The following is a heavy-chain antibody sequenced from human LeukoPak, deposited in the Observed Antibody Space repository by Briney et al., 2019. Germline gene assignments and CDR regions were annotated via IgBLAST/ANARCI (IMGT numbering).Heavy chain of an antibody. CDR2: IKPDGSEK. V-gene: IGHV3-7*05. CDR3: VRDGMGVIKAFDI. CDR1: GFTFTTYW. D-gene: IGHD3-10*01. J-gene: IGHJ3*02. Sequence: GGSLRLSCAASGFTFTTYWMSWVRQAPGKGLEWVANIKPDGSEKYFVDSVKGRFTISRDNAKNSLYLQMSSLRAEDTAVYYCVRDGMGVIKAFDIWGQGTMVTVSS.